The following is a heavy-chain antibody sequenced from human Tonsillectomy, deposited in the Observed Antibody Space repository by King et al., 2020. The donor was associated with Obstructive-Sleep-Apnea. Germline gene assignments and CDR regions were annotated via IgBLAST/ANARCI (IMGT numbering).Heavy chain of an antibody. CDR1: AFTFSSYG. CDR3: ARFGPAIAVAGTDYYYGMDV. Sequence: VQLVESGGGLVQPGGSLRLSCAASAFTFSSYGMNWVRQAPGKGLEWVSYISSSSRTIYYADSVKGRFTISRDNAENSLYLQMNSLRAEDTAVYYCARFGPAIAVAGTDYYYGMDVWGQGTTVTVSS. CDR2: ISSSSRTI. J-gene: IGHJ6*02. D-gene: IGHD6-19*01. V-gene: IGHV3-48*04.